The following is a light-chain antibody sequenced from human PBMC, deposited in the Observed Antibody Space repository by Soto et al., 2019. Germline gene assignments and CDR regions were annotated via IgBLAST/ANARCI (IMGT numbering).Light chain of an antibody. CDR3: QQCGSSPS. Sequence: EIVLTQSPGTLSLSPGERANISCRASQSVSSSYLAWYQQKPGQAPRLLIYDTSSRATGIPDRFSGSGSGTDFTLAISRLEPEDFAVYYCQQCGSSPSFGQGTKVDI. J-gene: IGKJ1*01. V-gene: IGKV3-20*01. CDR2: DTS. CDR1: QSVSSSY.